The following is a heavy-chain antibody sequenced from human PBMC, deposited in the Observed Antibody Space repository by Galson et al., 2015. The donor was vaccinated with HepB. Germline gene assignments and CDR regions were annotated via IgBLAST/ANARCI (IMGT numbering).Heavy chain of an antibody. J-gene: IGHJ6*02. CDR1: GLTFSDYS. Sequence: SLRLSCAASGLTFSDYSMNWVRQAPGKGLEWVSSISSSSNYIYYADSVRGRFTTSRDNAKNSLCLQMDSLRAEDTAMYYCARVDCSGAACQVFGKDVWGQGTAVTVSS. V-gene: IGHV3-21*06. D-gene: IGHD2-15*01. CDR2: ISSSSNYI. CDR3: ARVDCSGAACQVFGKDV.